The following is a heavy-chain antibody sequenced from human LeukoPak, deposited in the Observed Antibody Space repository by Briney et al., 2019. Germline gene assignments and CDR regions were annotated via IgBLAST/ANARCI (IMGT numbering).Heavy chain of an antibody. Sequence: GGSLRLSCAVSGFTFSSYEMNWVRQAPGKGLEWVSYISSSGSTIYYADSVKGRFTISRDNAKNSLYLQMNSLRAEDTAVYYCARDPTYDYVWGSYYQIDYWGQGTLVTVSS. V-gene: IGHV3-48*03. J-gene: IGHJ4*02. CDR3: ARDPTYDYVWGSYYQIDY. CDR1: GFTFSSYE. D-gene: IGHD3-16*01. CDR2: ISSSGSTI.